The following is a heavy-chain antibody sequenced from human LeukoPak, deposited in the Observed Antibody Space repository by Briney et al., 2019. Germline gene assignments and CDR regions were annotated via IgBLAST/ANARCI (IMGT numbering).Heavy chain of an antibody. J-gene: IGHJ4*02. V-gene: IGHV4-34*01. D-gene: IGHD3-10*01. CDR3: ARVFLSGGFGRELFDY. CDR2: INHSGST. CDR1: GGSFSGYY. Sequence: QASETLSLTCAVYGGSFSGYYWSWIRQPPGKGLEWIGEINHSGSTNYNPSLKSRVTRSVDTSKNQFSLKLSSVTAADTAVYYCARVFLSGGFGRELFDYWGQGTLVTVSS.